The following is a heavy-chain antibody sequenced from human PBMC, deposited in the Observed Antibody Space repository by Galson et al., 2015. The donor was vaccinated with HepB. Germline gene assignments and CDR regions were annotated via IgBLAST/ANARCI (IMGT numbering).Heavy chain of an antibody. Sequence: TLSLTCAVSGGSISSGGYSWSWIRQPPGKGLEWIGYIYYSGSTYYNPSLKSRVTISVDTSKNQFSLKLSSVTAADTAVYYCARTGTPPDAFDIWGQGTMVTVSS. CDR1: GGSISSGGYS. D-gene: IGHD1-1*01. CDR3: ARTGTPPDAFDI. CDR2: IYYSGST. J-gene: IGHJ3*02. V-gene: IGHV4-30-4*07.